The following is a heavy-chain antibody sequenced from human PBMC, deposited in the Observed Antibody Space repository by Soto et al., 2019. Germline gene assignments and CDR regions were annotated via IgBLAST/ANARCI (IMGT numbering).Heavy chain of an antibody. CDR3: AKRSSPFTSLDFFDY. Sequence: QVQLVESGGGVVQPGRSLRLSCAASGFTFSTYGFHWVRQAPGKGLEWVAVLSYDGSSKYYADSVKGRFTISRDTSTNTLYLQMNNLRAEDTAVYYCAKRSSPFTSLDFFDYWGQGTLVTVSS. D-gene: IGHD1-1*01. J-gene: IGHJ4*02. CDR2: LSYDGSSK. CDR1: GFTFSTYG. V-gene: IGHV3-30*18.